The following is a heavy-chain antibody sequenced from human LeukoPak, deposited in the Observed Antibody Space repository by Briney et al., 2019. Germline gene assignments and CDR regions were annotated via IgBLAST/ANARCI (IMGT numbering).Heavy chain of an antibody. CDR3: ARGIAAAGLFDY. CDR2: ISSSGSTI. D-gene: IGHD6-13*01. V-gene: IGHV3-48*03. Sequence: GGSLRLSCAASGFTFSSYEMNWVRQAPGKGLEWVSYISSSGSTIYYADSVKGRFTISRDNAKNSLYLQMNSLRAEDTAVYYCARGIAAAGLFDYWGQGTLVTVSS. J-gene: IGHJ4*02. CDR1: GFTFSSYE.